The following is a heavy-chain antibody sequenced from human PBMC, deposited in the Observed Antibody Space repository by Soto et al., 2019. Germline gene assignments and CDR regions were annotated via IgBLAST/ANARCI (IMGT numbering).Heavy chain of an antibody. V-gene: IGHV3-23*01. CDR3: ARGSSGYISSWYYLYY. Sequence: EVQLLESGGGLGQPGGSLRLSCAASGFTFTDYALSWVRQAPGKGLEWVATISGIGGSTYLADSVKGRLSISRDNSKNTGSLLMNSLSAEDTAVYFCARGSSGYISSWYYLYYWGRGTLVTVSS. CDR2: ISGIGGST. CDR1: GFTFTDYA. D-gene: IGHD6-13*01. J-gene: IGHJ4*02.